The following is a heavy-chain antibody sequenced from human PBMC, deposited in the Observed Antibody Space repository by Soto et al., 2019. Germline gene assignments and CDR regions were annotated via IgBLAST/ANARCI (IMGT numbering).Heavy chain of an antibody. CDR2: VDPYKGNT. CDR3: AREGLAGYFDY. V-gene: IGHV1-18*01. CDR1: GYTFRNSV. J-gene: IGHJ4*02. Sequence: QVLLVQSGGEVKKPGASVKVSCKTSGYTFRNSVINWVRQAPGQGLEWMGCVDPYKGNTDYPQKFQGRVTMTTDTSTDTGYMELRSLRSDDTAIYYCAREGLAGYFDYWGQGTLVTVSS. D-gene: IGHD4-17*01.